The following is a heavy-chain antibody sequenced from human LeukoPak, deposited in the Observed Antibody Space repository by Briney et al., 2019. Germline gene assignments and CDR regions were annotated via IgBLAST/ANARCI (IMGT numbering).Heavy chain of an antibody. CDR2: ISYDGSNK. CDR3: AREIAAVAFDY. Sequence: PGRSLRLSCAASGFTFSSYAMHWVRQAPGKGLEWVAVISYDGSNKYYADSVKGRFTISRDNSKNPLYLQMNSLRAEDTAVYYCAREIAAVAFDYWGQGTLVTVSS. V-gene: IGHV3-30*04. J-gene: IGHJ4*02. D-gene: IGHD6-19*01. CDR1: GFTFSSYA.